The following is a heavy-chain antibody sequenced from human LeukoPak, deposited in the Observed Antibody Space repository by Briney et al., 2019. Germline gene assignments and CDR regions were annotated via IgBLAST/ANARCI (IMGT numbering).Heavy chain of an antibody. D-gene: IGHD3-22*01. J-gene: IGHJ4*02. CDR2: ISGSGGTT. V-gene: IGHV3-23*01. Sequence: GGPLRLSCAASGFTFSSYGMNWVRQAPGKGLEWVSGISGSGGTTYYADSVKGRSTISRDNSKNSLSLQVSSLRAEDTAVYYCAKTNGYYSDWGQGTLVTVSS. CDR1: GFTFSSYG. CDR3: AKTNGYYSD.